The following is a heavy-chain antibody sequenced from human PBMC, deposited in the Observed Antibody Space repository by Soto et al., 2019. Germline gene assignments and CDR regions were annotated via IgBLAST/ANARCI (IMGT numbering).Heavy chain of an antibody. CDR2: IIPIFGTA. Sequence: QVQLVQSGAEVKKPGSSVKVSCNASGGTFSSYAISWVRQAPGQGLEWMGGIIPIFGTANYAQKFQGRVTITADEATSRAYMELSSLRSEDTAVYYCARCQFVGGKDYYYYYGMDVWGQGTTVTVSS. CDR3: ARCQFVGGKDYYYYYGMDV. J-gene: IGHJ6*02. V-gene: IGHV1-69*01. CDR1: GGTFSSYA.